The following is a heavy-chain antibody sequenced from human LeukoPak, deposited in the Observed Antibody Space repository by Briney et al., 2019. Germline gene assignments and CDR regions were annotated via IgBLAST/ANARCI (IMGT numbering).Heavy chain of an antibody. CDR2: MQYDGSVE. D-gene: IGHD6-6*01. V-gene: IGHV3-30*02. CDR3: AKLSSSPGYYYYYMDV. Sequence: GGSLRLSCVASGFSFSNYGTHWVRQAPGKGLEWVTFMQYDGSVEFYADSVKGRFTISRDNSKNTAYLQMNSLRAEDTAVYYCAKLSSSPGYYYYYMDVWGKGTTVTVSS. J-gene: IGHJ6*03. CDR1: GFSFSNYG.